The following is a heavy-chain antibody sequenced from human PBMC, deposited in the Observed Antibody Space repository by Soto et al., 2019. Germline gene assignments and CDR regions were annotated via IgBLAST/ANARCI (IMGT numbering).Heavy chain of an antibody. V-gene: IGHV3-30-3*01. CDR3: ARLSSGYDLPPHVSPYSPGYYYGMDV. CDR2: ISYDGSNK. D-gene: IGHD5-12*01. CDR1: GFTFSSYA. Sequence: QVQLVESGGGVVQPGRSLRLSCAASGFTFSSYAMHWVRQAPGKGLEWVAVISYDGSNKYYADSVKGRFTISRDNSKNPLYLQMNSLRAEDTAVYYCARLSSGYDLPPHVSPYSPGYYYGMDVWGQGTTVTVSS. J-gene: IGHJ6*02.